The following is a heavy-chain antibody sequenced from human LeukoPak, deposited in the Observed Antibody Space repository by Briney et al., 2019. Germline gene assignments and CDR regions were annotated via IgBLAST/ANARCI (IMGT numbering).Heavy chain of an antibody. Sequence: GGSLRLSCAASGFTFSSYWMHWVREGPGKRQLWVSRISTDGSSTDYADSVKGRFTISRENAKNTRYLQMNSLRAEDTAVYYCARTRTLPIAGGFDTWGQGSLVTVSS. D-gene: IGHD3-16*01. CDR2: ISTDGSST. CDR1: GFTFSSYW. J-gene: IGHJ5*02. CDR3: ARTRTLPIAGGFDT. V-gene: IGHV3-74*01.